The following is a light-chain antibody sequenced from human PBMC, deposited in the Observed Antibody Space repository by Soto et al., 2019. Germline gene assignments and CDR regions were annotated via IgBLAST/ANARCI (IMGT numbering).Light chain of an antibody. V-gene: IGLV2-14*01. CDR2: EVS. Sequence: QSVLTQPASVSGSPGQSITISCTGTSSDVGGYNYVSWYQQHPGKAPKLMIYEVSNRPSGVSNRFSGSKSGNTASLTISGLQAEDEAAYYCSSYTSSSPLVFGTGTKLTVL. J-gene: IGLJ1*01. CDR1: SSDVGGYNY. CDR3: SSYTSSSPLV.